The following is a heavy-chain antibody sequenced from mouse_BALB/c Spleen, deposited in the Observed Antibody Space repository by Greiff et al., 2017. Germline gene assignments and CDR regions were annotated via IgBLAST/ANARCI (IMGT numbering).Heavy chain of an antibody. Sequence: EVQGVESGGGLVKPGGSLKLSCAASGFAFSSYDMSWVRQTPEKRLEWVAYISSGGGSTYYPDTVKGRFTISRDNAKNTLYLQMSSLKSEDTAMYYCARHGTARATAYWGQGTLVTVSA. CDR1: GFAFSSYD. CDR2: ISSGGGST. J-gene: IGHJ3*01. D-gene: IGHD3-2*01. CDR3: ARHGTARATAY. V-gene: IGHV5-12-1*01.